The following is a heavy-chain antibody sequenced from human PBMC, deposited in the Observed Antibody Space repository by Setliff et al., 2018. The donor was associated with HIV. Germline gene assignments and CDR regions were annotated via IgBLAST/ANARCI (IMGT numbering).Heavy chain of an antibody. V-gene: IGHV3-23*01. Sequence: PGGSLRLSCVTSGFTFTDYAMSWVRQAPGKGLEWVSSISGSDGSTYYADSLRARFIISRDNSKNMLSLQLNSLRADDTAVYYCAKYATPGPSRIFDYWGPGALVT. CDR3: AKYATPGPSRIFDY. J-gene: IGHJ4*02. D-gene: IGHD2-2*01. CDR2: ISGSDGST. CDR1: GFTFTDYA.